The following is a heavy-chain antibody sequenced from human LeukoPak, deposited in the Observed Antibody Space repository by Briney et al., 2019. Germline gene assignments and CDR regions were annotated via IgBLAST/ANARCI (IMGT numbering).Heavy chain of an antibody. Sequence: GGSLRLSCAASGFIFSSYEMSWVRQAPGKGLEWVSYISRSSSNIYYADSVKGRFTASRDNSKNTLYLRVSSLRVDDTAVYYCARDPRGPTGYDSSARDTFDYWGQGTLVTVSS. CDR1: GFIFSSYE. V-gene: IGHV3-48*03. J-gene: IGHJ4*02. CDR2: ISRSSSNI. CDR3: ARDPRGPTGYDSSARDTFDY. D-gene: IGHD3-22*01.